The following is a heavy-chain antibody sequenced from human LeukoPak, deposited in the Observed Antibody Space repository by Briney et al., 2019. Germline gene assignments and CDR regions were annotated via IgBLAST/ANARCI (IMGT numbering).Heavy chain of an antibody. J-gene: IGHJ3*02. CDR2: IYHSGST. CDR3: ARESSGWAFDI. Sequence: PSETLSLTCTVSGGSISSYYWSWIRQPPGKGLEWIGYIYHSGSTNYNPSLKSRVTISVDTSKTQFSLKLSSVTAADTAVYYCARESSGWAFDIWGQGTMVTVSS. D-gene: IGHD1-14*01. CDR1: GGSISSYY. V-gene: IGHV4-59*01.